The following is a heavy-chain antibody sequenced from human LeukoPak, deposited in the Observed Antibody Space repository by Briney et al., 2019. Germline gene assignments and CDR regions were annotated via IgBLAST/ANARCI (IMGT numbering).Heavy chain of an antibody. D-gene: IGHD6-13*01. CDR3: ARQGGVVLAAANYFDY. V-gene: IGHV4-39*01. J-gene: IGHJ4*02. CDR2: IYYSGST. CDR1: GGSISSSSYY. Sequence: SETLSLTCTVSGGSISSSSYYWGWIRQPPGKGLEWIGSIYYSGSTYYNPSPKSRVTISVDTSKNQFSLKLSSVTAADTAVYYCARQGGVVLAAANYFDYWGQGTLVTVSS.